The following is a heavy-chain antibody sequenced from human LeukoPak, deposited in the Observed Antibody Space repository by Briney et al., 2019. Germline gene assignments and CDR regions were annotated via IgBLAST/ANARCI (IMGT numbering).Heavy chain of an antibody. CDR1: GFTFDDYA. CDR2: ISWNSGSI. J-gene: IGHJ4*02. CDR3: AKDRLGYCSSTSCYTVFDY. D-gene: IGHD2-2*02. V-gene: IGHV3-9*01. Sequence: GGSLRLSCAASGFTFDDYAMHWVRRAPGKGLEWVSGISWNSGSIGYADSVQGRFTISRDNAKNSLYLQMNSLRAEDTALYYCAKDRLGYCSSTSCYTVFDYWGQGTLVTVSS.